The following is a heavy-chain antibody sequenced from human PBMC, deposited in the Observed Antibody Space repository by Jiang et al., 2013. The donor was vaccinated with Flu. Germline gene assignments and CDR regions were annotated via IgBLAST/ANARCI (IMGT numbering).Heavy chain of an antibody. CDR1: GGTFSSYA. D-gene: IGHD6-13*01. Sequence: QSGAEVKKPGSSVKVSCKASGGTFSSYAISWVRQAPGQGLEWMGGIIPIFGTANYAQKFQGRVTITADESTSTAYMELSSLRSEDTAVYYCARVSYSSSSEGLGLDYVGPGNPGHRLL. CDR2: IIPIFGTA. V-gene: IGHV1-69*01. J-gene: IGHJ4*02. CDR3: ARVSYSSSSEGLGLDY.